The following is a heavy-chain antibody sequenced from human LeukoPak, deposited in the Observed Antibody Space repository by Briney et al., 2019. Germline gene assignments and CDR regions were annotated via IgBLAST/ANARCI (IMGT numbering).Heavy chain of an antibody. D-gene: IGHD3-10*01. V-gene: IGHV3-74*01. CDR1: GFSFSSYW. CDR3: ARLRSTAVNDAFDI. Sequence: GGSLRLSCAASGFSFSSYWMHWVRQTPGKGLVWVSRTNGDGSTTNYADSVKGRFTISRDSAKSTLYLQMNSLRAEDTAVYYCARLRSTAVNDAFDIWGQGTMVTVS. J-gene: IGHJ3*02. CDR2: TNGDGSTT.